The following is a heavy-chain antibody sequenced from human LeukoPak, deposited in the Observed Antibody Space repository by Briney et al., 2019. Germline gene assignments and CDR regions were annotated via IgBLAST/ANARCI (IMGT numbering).Heavy chain of an antibody. J-gene: IGHJ6*03. CDR1: GFTFSSYG. CDR2: ISGSGGRT. Sequence: GGSLRLSCAASGFTFSSYGMSWVRQAPGKGLEWVSAISGSGGRTYYADSVKGRFTISRDNSKNTLHLQMNSLRAEDTAVYNCAKGDFYGSGRDYYYYMDVWGKGTTVTISS. CDR3: AKGDFYGSGRDYYYYMDV. D-gene: IGHD3-10*01. V-gene: IGHV3-23*01.